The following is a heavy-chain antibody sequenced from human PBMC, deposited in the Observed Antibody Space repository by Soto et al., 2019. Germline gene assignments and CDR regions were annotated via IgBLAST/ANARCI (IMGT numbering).Heavy chain of an antibody. V-gene: IGHV2-5*02. J-gene: IGHJ4*02. CDR2: IYWDDDK. CDR3: AHRLLAGLFDF. Sequence: QITLKESGPTLVNPTQTLTLTCTFSGFSLSTSGVGVGWIRQPPGKALEWLALIYWDDDKRYRTSLKSRLTIPKDTSKNQVVLTMTSMDPVDTATYDCAHRLLAGLFDFWGQGTLVTVSS. CDR1: GFSLSTSGVG.